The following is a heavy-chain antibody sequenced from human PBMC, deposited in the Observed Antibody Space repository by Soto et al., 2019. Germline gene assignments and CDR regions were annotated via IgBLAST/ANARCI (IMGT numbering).Heavy chain of an antibody. CDR1: GFTFSSYG. D-gene: IGHD3-22*01. CDR3: ATEKTYYYDSSGYPDAFAI. CDR2: ISYDGSNK. Sequence: QVQLVESGGGVVQPGRSLRLSCAASGFTFSSYGMHWVRQAPGKGLELVAVISYDGSNKYYADSVKGGFTISIDNSKHTLYLLMNRLCAENTAVYYCATEKTYYYDSSGYPDAFAIWGQGTIVTV. J-gene: IGHJ3*02. V-gene: IGHV3-30*03.